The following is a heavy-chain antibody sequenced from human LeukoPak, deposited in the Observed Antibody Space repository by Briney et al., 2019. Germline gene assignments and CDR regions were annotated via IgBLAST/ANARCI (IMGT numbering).Heavy chain of an antibody. CDR2: ICYSGST. Sequence: SETLSLTCTVSGGSICISSYLWAWVPRPPGKGLERIGSICYSGSTCYNWSLKSRVTIPVDTSKNQFFLRLNSVTAADTAVYYCARTYFDWFLYVDYWGERALVTVSS. V-gene: IGHV4-39*01. D-gene: IGHD3-9*01. CDR1: GGSICISSYL. CDR3: ARTYFDWFLYVDY. J-gene: IGHJ4*02.